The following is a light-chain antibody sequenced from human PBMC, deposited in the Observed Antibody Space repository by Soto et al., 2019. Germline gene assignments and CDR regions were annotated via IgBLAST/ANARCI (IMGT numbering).Light chain of an antibody. CDR1: QDIYTY. V-gene: IGKV1-33*01. CDR2: DAS. CDR3: QQYRYLPT. Sequence: DLQMTQSPSALSASVGDRVTITCQASQDIYTYLNWYQQKPGKAPKLLIYDASNLETGVPSTFSGSGSGTAFTFTISSLQPDDIATYYCQQYRYLPTFGGGTKVEI. J-gene: IGKJ4*01.